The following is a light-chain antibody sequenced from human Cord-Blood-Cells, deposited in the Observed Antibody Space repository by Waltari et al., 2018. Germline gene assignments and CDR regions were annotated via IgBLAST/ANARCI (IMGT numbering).Light chain of an antibody. V-gene: IGLV2-8*01. CDR1: SSDVGGYNY. Sequence: QSALTQPPSASGSPGQSVTISCTGTSSDVGGYNYVSWYQQHPGKAPKLMIYEVSKRPQGVPVRFSGSTSGNTASLAVSGLQAEDEADYYCSSYAGSNNLVFGGRTKLTVL. CDR3: SSYAGSNNLV. J-gene: IGLJ3*02. CDR2: EVS.